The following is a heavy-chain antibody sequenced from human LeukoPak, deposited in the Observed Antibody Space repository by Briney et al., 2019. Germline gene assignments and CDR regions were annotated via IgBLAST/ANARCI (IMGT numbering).Heavy chain of an antibody. V-gene: IGHV3-15*01. Sequence: KPGGSLRLSCEGSGFTFSDAWMNWVRQAPGKGLEWVGRMKSRGSGGTTDYAATVKGRFTISRDDSKNTLFLQMSSLQAEDTAVYYCAWDWTNYFDMAVWGQGTTVTVSS. J-gene: IGHJ6*02. CDR3: AWDWTNYFDMAV. CDR2: MKSRGSGGTT. CDR1: GFTFSDAW. D-gene: IGHD3/OR15-3a*01.